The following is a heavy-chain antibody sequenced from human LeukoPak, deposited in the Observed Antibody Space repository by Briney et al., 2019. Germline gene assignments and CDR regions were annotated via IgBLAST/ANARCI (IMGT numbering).Heavy chain of an antibody. CDR2: IYYSGST. CDR3: ARQGRSGYDDAFDI. D-gene: IGHD3-22*01. Sequence: PSETPSLTCTVSGDSISSYYWSWIRQPPGKGLEWIGYIYYSGSTNYNPSLESRVTISIDTSKNQFSLKLSSVTAADTAVYYCARQGRSGYDDAFDIWGQGTMDTVSS. CDR1: GDSISSYY. V-gene: IGHV4-59*01. J-gene: IGHJ3*02.